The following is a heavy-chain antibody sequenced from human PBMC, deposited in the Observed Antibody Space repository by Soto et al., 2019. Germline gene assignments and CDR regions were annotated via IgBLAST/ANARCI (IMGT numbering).Heavy chain of an antibody. CDR1: GYTFTSYD. CDR3: ARARGRPITYYDFWSGKGYYYYYMDV. D-gene: IGHD3-3*01. V-gene: IGHV1-8*01. Sequence: DSVKVSCKASGYTFTSYDINWVRQATGQGLEWMGWMNPNSGNTGYAQKFQGRVTMTRNTSISTAYMELSSLSSEDTAVYYCARARGRPITYYDFWSGKGYYYYYMDVWGKGTTATVSS. CDR2: MNPNSGNT. J-gene: IGHJ6*03.